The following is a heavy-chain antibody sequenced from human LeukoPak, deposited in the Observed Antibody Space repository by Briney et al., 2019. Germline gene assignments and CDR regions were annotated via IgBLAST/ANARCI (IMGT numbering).Heavy chain of an antibody. CDR2: IYTSGST. CDR3: ARGPRIVVVPAAFPTGFDP. CDR1: GGSISSYY. V-gene: IGHV4-4*07. Sequence: SETLSLTCTVSGGSISSYYWSWIRQPAGKGLEWIGRIYTSGSTNYNPSLKSRVTMSVDTSKNQFSLKLSSVIAADTAVYYCARGPRIVVVPAAFPTGFDPWGQGTLVTVSS. J-gene: IGHJ5*02. D-gene: IGHD2-2*01.